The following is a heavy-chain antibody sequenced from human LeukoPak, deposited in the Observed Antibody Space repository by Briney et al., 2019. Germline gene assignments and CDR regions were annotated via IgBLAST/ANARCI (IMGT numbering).Heavy chain of an antibody. D-gene: IGHD3-10*01. V-gene: IGHV4-59*01. CDR1: GGSISSYY. J-gene: IGHJ6*03. CDR3: ARLSAYYYGSYFYYYMDV. Sequence: SETLSLTCTVSGGSISSYYWTWIRQPPGKGLEWIGYIYYSERTNYNPSLKSRVTISVDTSKNQFSLKLSSVTAADTALYYCARLSAYYYGSYFYYYMDVWGKGTTVTVSS. CDR2: IYYSERT.